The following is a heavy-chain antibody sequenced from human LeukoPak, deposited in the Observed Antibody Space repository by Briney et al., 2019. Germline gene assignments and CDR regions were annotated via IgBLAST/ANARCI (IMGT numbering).Heavy chain of an antibody. CDR3: ARDGRRRGGYSNEDY. D-gene: IGHD1-26*01. J-gene: IGHJ4*02. Sequence: ASVKVSCKASGYTFTGYYMHWVRQAPGQGLEWMGRINPNRGGTNYAQKFRCRVTMTRDTSISTAYMELSRLRSDDTAVYYCARDGRRRGGYSNEDYWGQGNLVTVSA. V-gene: IGHV1-2*06. CDR1: GYTFTGYY. CDR2: INPNRGGT.